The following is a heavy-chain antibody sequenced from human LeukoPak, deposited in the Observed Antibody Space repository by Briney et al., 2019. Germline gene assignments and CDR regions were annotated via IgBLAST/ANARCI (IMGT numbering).Heavy chain of an antibody. D-gene: IGHD3-16*01. CDR2: ISGYNGNT. CDR3: ARVYYVSPIWYYYYYMDV. CDR1: GYTFTNYG. V-gene: IGHV1-18*01. Sequence: GASVKVSCKASGYTFTNYGITWVRQAPGQGLEWMGWISGYNGNTNYAQNLQGRVTMTTDTSTSTAYMELRSLRSDDTAVYYCARVYYVSPIWYYYYYMDVWGKGTTVTVSS. J-gene: IGHJ6*03.